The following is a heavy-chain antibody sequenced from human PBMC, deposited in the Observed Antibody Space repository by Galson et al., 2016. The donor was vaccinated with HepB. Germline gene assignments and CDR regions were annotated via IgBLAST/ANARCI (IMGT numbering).Heavy chain of an antibody. D-gene: IGHD3-22*01. Sequence: SLRLSCAASGFPFSAYGMSWVRQAPGKGLEWVSDISYDASSRHYADSVKGRFTVSRDNSGHKLYLPMNSLIPEDPAVYYCVVSVYYRWGRGTLVTVSS. CDR2: ISYDASSR. CDR1: GFPFSAYG. V-gene: IGHV3-30*03. J-gene: IGHJ5*02. CDR3: VVSVYYR.